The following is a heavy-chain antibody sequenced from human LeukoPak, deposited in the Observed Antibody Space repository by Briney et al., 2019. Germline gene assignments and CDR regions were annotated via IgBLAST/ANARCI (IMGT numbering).Heavy chain of an antibody. CDR3: ARQTSSGHLDY. Sequence: GESLKISCKGSGYSFISYWIAWVRQVPGKGPEWMGIIWPGDSETRYSPSFQGQVTISADKSINTAYLQWSSLKASDSTMYYCARQTSSGHLDYWGQGTLVPVSS. CDR2: IWPGDSET. V-gene: IGHV5-51*01. CDR1: GYSFISYW. J-gene: IGHJ4*02. D-gene: IGHD6-19*01.